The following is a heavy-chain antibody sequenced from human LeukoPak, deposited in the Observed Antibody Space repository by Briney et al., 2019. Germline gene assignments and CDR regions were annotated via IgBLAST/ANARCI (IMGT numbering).Heavy chain of an antibody. CDR1: GYSISSGYY. CDR3: ARLAYYGTTDY. D-gene: IGHD3-10*01. CDR2: VYQSGST. Sequence: PSETLSLTCAVSGYSISSGYYWGWIRQLPGKGLEWIGSVYQSGSTYYDPSLKSRVTISVDTAKNQFSPKLSSVTAADTAVYYCARLAYYGTTDYWGQGTLVTVSS. V-gene: IGHV4-38-2*01. J-gene: IGHJ4*02.